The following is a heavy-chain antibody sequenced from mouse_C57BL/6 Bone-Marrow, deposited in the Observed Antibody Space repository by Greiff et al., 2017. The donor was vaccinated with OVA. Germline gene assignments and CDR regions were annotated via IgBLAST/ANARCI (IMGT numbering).Heavy chain of an antibody. V-gene: IGHV5-4*01. D-gene: IGHD1-1*01. J-gene: IGHJ3*01. Sequence: EVKLVESGGGLVKPGGSLKLSCAASGFTFSSYAMSWVRQTPEKRLEWVATISDGGSYTYYPDNVKGRFTISRDNAKNNLYLQMSHLKSEDTAMYYCARDPIYYYGSSPCAYWGQGTLVTVSA. CDR1: GFTFSSYA. CDR3: ARDPIYYYGSSPCAY. CDR2: ISDGGSYT.